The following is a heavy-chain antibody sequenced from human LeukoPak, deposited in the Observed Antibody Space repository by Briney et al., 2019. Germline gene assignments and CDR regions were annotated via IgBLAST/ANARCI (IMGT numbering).Heavy chain of an antibody. J-gene: IGHJ4*02. D-gene: IGHD3-10*01. CDR1: GFIVSTNY. Sequence: GGSLRLSCAASGFIVSTNYMSWVRQAPGKGLEWVSVIFSGGSTYNADSVKGRFTISRDKSNNTLYLQMNSLRAEDTAVYYCARGPGKASFDYWGQGTLVTVSS. CDR3: ARGPGKASFDY. CDR2: IFSGGST. V-gene: IGHV3-53*01.